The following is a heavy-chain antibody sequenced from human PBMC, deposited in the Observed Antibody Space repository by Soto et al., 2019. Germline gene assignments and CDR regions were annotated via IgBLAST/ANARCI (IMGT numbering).Heavy chain of an antibody. CDR3: ASGYCSSPSCYEIGAFDI. J-gene: IGHJ3*02. CDR1: GYTFTSYD. Sequence: GASVKVSCKASGYTFTSYDINWVRQATGQGLEWMGWMNPNSGNTGYAQKFQGRVTMTRNTSISTAYMELSSLRSEDTAVYYCASGYCSSPSCYEIGAFDIWGQGTMVTVSS. D-gene: IGHD2-2*01. CDR2: MNPNSGNT. V-gene: IGHV1-8*01.